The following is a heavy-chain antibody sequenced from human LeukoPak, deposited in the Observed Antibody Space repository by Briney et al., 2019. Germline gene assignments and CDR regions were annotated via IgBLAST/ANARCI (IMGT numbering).Heavy chain of an antibody. CDR2: INPNSGGT. D-gene: IGHD3-16*01. V-gene: IGHV1-2*02. J-gene: IGHJ4*02. CDR1: GYTFTGYY. Sequence: ASVKVSCKASGYTFTGYYMRWVRQAPGQGLEWMGWINPNSGGTNYAQKFQGRVTMTRDTSISTAYMELSRLRSDDTAVYYCARGYVWGSPTPFDYWGQGTLVTVSS. CDR3: ARGYVWGSPTPFDY.